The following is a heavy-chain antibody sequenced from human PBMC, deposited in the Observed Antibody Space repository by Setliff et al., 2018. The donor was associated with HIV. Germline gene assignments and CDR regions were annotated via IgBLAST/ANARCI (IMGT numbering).Heavy chain of an antibody. CDR2: IYHIGST. CDR1: GDSISSTNW. D-gene: IGHD3-3*01. J-gene: IGHJ2*01. V-gene: IGHV4-4*02. Sequence: SETLSLTWRVSGDSISSTNWWSWVRQPPGKGLEWIGEIYHIGSTTYNPSLKSRVTILVDKSKNQFSLKLSSVTAAATALYYCARVFGVVTPYWYFDLWGRGTLVTISS. CDR3: ARVFGVVTPYWYFDL.